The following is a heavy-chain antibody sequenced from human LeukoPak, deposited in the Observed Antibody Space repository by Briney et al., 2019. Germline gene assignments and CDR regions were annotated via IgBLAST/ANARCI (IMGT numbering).Heavy chain of an antibody. Sequence: PGRSLRLSCAASGFTFSSYAMHWVRQAPGKGLEWVSAISGSGGSTYYADSVKGRFTISRDNSKNTLYLQMNSLRAEDTAVYYCAKGGGQSYYYYYMDVWGKGTTVTVSS. CDR3: AKGGGQSYYYYYMDV. CDR1: GFTFSSYA. D-gene: IGHD3-10*01. V-gene: IGHV3-23*01. CDR2: ISGSGGST. J-gene: IGHJ6*03.